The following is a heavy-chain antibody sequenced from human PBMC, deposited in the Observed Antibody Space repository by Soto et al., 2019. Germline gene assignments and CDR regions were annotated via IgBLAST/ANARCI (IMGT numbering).Heavy chain of an antibody. CDR3: ARDQEYSSGWYHWYFDL. CDR1: GFTFSNYG. D-gene: IGHD6-19*01. V-gene: IGHV3-33*01. CDR2: IWYDGNNK. Sequence: GGSLRLSCAASGFTFSNYGMHWVRQAPGKGLEWVAVIWYDGNNKNYADSVKGRFTISRDNSKNTLYLQMNSLRVEDTAVYYCARDQEYSSGWYHWYFDLWGRGTLVTVSS. J-gene: IGHJ2*01.